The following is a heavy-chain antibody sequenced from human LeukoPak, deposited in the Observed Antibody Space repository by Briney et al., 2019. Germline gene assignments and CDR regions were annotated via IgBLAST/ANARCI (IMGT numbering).Heavy chain of an antibody. J-gene: IGHJ4*01. CDR2: IRYDGSNK. D-gene: IGHD4-17*01. CDR3: TKDPTVTGYYFDY. V-gene: IGHV3-30*02. CDR1: GFTFSSYG. Sequence: GGSLRLSCAASGFTFSSYGMHWVRQAPGKGLEWVAFIRYDGSNKYYADSVKGRFTISRDNSKNTLYLQMNSLRAEDTAVYYCTKDPTVTGYYFDYWGQGTLVTVSS.